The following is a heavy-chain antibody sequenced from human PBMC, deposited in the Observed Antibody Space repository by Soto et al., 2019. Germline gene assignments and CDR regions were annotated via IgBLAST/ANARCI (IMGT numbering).Heavy chain of an antibody. D-gene: IGHD1-26*01. J-gene: IGHJ6*02. Sequence: QVQLVQSGAEVKKPGSSVKVSCKASGGTFSSYAISWVRQAPGQGLEWMGGIIPIFGTANYAQKFQGRVTITADESTSTAYMELSSLRSEDTAVYYCARDSRSSGSYWGYYYYYGMDVWGQGTTVTVSS. V-gene: IGHV1-69*01. CDR2: IIPIFGTA. CDR3: ARDSRSSGSYWGYYYYYGMDV. CDR1: GGTFSSYA.